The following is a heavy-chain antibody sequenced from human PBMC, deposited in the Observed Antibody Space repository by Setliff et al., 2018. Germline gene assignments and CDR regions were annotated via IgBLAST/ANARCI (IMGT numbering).Heavy chain of an antibody. V-gene: IGHV3-23*01. CDR3: AKSPHDFWSGRVFFDY. CDR2: IIGSGIST. J-gene: IGHJ4*01. D-gene: IGHD3-3*01. Sequence: PGESLKISCAASGFTFSSYSMNWVRQAPGKGLEWVSSIIGSGISTYYADSVQGRFTISRDNPKNTLHLQMNSLRVEDTAIYYCAKSPHDFWSGRVFFDYWGQGMLVTVPS. CDR1: GFTFSSYS.